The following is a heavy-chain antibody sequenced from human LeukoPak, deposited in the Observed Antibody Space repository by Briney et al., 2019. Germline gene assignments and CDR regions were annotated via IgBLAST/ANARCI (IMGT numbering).Heavy chain of an antibody. CDR1: GFIFSSYG. CDR2: ISGSGGST. Sequence: PGGSLRLSCAASGFIFSSYGMHWVRQAPGKGLEWVSAISGSGGSTYYADSVKGRFTISRDNSKNTLYLQMNSLRAEDTAVYYCAKARSVVVPAAMPLQFDYWGQGTLVTVSP. V-gene: IGHV3-23*01. D-gene: IGHD2-2*01. J-gene: IGHJ4*02. CDR3: AKARSVVVPAAMPLQFDY.